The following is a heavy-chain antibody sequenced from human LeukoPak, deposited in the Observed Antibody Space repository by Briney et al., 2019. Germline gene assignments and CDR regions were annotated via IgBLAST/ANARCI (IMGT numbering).Heavy chain of an antibody. J-gene: IGHJ6*03. Sequence: SETLSLTCTVSGGSISSYYWSWIRQPPGKGLEWIGYIYYSGSTNYNPSLKSRVTISVDTSKNQFSLKLSSVTAADTAVYYCARDRSYYYGSGSYYNGGYYYYMDVWGKGTTVTVSS. V-gene: IGHV4-59*12. CDR2: IYYSGST. CDR1: GGSISSYY. D-gene: IGHD3-10*01. CDR3: ARDRSYYYGSGSYYNGGYYYYMDV.